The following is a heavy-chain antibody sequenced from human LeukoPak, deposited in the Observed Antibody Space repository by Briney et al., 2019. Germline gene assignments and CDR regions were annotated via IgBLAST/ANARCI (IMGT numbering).Heavy chain of an antibody. Sequence: PSETLSLTCTVSGDSGSRGSFFWTWIRQPPGKGLEWIGYVYYSGSTNYNPSLRSRVTISVDTSRNQFSLKLYSVTAADTAVYYCARSRSGYSYDHAAFEIWGQGTMVTVSS. V-gene: IGHV4-61*01. CDR2: VYYSGST. CDR1: GDSGSRGSFF. J-gene: IGHJ3*02. D-gene: IGHD5-18*01. CDR3: ARSRSGYSYDHAAFEI.